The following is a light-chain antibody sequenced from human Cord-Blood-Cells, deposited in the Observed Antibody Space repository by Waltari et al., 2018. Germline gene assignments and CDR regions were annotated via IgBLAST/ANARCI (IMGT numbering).Light chain of an antibody. Sequence: DIQMTQSTSSLSASVGDRVTITCRASQSISSYLNWYQQKPGKAPKLLIDATSSLQSGVPSRFSGSVSGTDFTLTISSLQPEVFATYYCQQSYSTPLFTFGPGTKVDIK. J-gene: IGKJ3*01. CDR3: QQSYSTPLFT. CDR2: ATS. V-gene: IGKV1-39*01. CDR1: QSISSY.